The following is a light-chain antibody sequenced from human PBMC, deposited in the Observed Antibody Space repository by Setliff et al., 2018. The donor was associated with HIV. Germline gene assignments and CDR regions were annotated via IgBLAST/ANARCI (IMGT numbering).Light chain of an antibody. CDR1: SSDVGGYNY. CDR2: DVS. V-gene: IGLV2-11*01. CDR3: CSYAGTYTYI. Sequence: QSALAQPPSASGSPGQSVTISCTGTSSDVGGYNYVSWYQHHPDKAPKLIIYDVSKRPSGVPDRFSGSKSGDTASLTISGLQSEDEADYYCCSYAGTYTYIFGTGTKVTVL. J-gene: IGLJ1*01.